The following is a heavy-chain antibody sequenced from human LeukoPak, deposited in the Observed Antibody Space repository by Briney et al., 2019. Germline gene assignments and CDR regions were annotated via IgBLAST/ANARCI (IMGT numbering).Heavy chain of an antibody. D-gene: IGHD5-24*01. CDR1: GFTFRSSA. Sequence: GGSLRLSCAASGFTFRSSAMTWVRQAPGKGLEWVSAISGSGGSTYYADSVKGRFTISRDTSKNTLYLQMNSLRAEDTAVYYCARAGDGYNSLDAFDIWGQGTMVTVSS. CDR2: ISGSGGST. V-gene: IGHV3-23*01. CDR3: ARAGDGYNSLDAFDI. J-gene: IGHJ3*02.